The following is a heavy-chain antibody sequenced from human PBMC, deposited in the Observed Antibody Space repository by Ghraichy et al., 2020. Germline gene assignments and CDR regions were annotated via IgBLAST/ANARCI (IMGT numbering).Heavy chain of an antibody. J-gene: IGHJ3*02. D-gene: IGHD4-17*01. CDR1: GGSINNYY. V-gene: IGHV4-59*01. Sequence: LNISCTVSGGSINNYYWSWIRQPPGKGLEWIGYIYYSGSTNYNASHKSRVTMSIDTSKNQFSLKLSSVTAADTAVYYCARDLTTVATSFAFDIWGQGTMVTVSS. CDR2: IYYSGST. CDR3: ARDLTTVATSFAFDI.